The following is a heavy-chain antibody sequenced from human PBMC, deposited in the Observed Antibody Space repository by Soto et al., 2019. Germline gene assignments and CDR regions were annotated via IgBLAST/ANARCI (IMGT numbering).Heavy chain of an antibody. V-gene: IGHV3-11*01. CDR3: ERDIREYAFDI. CDR2: ISSSGSTI. CDR1: GLTFSDYY. Sequence: GGSLRLSCAASGLTFSDYYMSWIRQAPGKGLEWVSYISSSGSTIYYADSVKGRFTISRDNAKNSLYLQMNSLRAEDTAVYYCERDIREYAFDIWGQGTMVTVSS. J-gene: IGHJ3*02. D-gene: IGHD3-10*01.